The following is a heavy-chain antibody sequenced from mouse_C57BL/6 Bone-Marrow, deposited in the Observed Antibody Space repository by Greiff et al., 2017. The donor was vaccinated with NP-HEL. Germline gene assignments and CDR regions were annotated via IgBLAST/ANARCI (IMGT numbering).Heavy chain of an antibody. D-gene: IGHD1-1*01. V-gene: IGHV1-76*01. CDR2: IYPGSGNT. CDR3: ARNPHYYGSSYFDY. J-gene: IGHJ2*01. CDR1: GYTFTDYY. Sequence: QVQLKESGAELVRPGASVKLSCKASGYTFTDYYINWVKQRPGQGLEWIARIYPGSGNTYYNEKFKGKATLTAEKSSSTAYMQLSSLTSEDSAVYFCARNPHYYGSSYFDYWGQGTTLTVSS.